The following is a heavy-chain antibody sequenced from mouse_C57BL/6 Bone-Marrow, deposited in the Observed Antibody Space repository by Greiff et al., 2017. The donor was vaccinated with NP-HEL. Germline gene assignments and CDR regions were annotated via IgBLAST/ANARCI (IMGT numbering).Heavy chain of an antibody. J-gene: IGHJ3*01. V-gene: IGHV1-59*01. CDR3: ARTDYDYAAWFAY. D-gene: IGHD2-4*01. Sequence: QVQLQQPGAELVRPGTSVKLSCKASGYTFTSYWMHWVKQRPGQGLEWIGMIDPSDSYTNYNQKFKGKATLTVDTSSSTAYKQLSSLTSEDSAVYYCARTDYDYAAWFAYWGQGTLVTVSA. CDR2: IDPSDSYT. CDR1: GYTFTSYW.